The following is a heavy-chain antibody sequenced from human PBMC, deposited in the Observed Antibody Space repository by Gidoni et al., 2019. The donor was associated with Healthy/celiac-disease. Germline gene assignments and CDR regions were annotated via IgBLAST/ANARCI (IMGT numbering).Heavy chain of an antibody. CDR2: ISYDGSNK. Sequence: QVQLVESGGGVVQPGRSLRLSCSASGFPFSSYGRHWVRQAPGKGLEWVAVISYDGSNKYYADSVKGRFTISRDNSKNTLYLQMNSLRAEDTAVYYCAKDGAGSGSYYRMSWFDPWGQGTLVTVSS. V-gene: IGHV3-30*18. D-gene: IGHD3-10*01. CDR3: AKDGAGSGSYYRMSWFDP. CDR1: GFPFSSYG. J-gene: IGHJ5*02.